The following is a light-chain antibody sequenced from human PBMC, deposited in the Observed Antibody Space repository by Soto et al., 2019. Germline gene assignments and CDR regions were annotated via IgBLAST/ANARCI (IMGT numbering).Light chain of an antibody. J-gene: IGLJ1*01. CDR2: EVS. Sequence: QSALTQPASVSGSPGQSITISCTGTSSDVCGYIYVSWYQQHPGKAPKLMIYEVSSRPSAVSNRFSGSKSGKTASLTISGLQDEDEVDYYCSSYPSSTTDVFGTGTKVTVL. V-gene: IGLV2-14*01. CDR1: SSDVCGYIY. CDR3: SSYPSSTTDV.